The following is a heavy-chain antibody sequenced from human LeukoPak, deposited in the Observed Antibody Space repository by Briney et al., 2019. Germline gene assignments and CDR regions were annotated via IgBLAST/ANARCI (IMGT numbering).Heavy chain of an antibody. V-gene: IGHV1-69*04. J-gene: IGHJ6*02. CDR3: AGGNCGGDCYSYYYYGMDV. CDR2: IIPILGIA. D-gene: IGHD2-21*02. CDR1: GGTFSSYA. Sequence: SVKVSCKSSGGTFSSYAISWVRQAPGQGLEWMGRIIPILGIANYAQKFQGRVTITADKSTSTAYMELSSLRSEDTAVYYCAGGNCGGDCYSYYYYGMDVWGQGTTVTVSS.